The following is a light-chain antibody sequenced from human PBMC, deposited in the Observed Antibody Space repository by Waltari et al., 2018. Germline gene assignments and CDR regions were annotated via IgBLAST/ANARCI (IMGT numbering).Light chain of an antibody. CDR3: QSYELGVSAV. Sequence: QPDLEQPLSVSGAPGQRIIISFTGSSSNIRGGYAVQWYQQFPGRAPKLLIFKYTERPSGVPERFSGYKSGNSASLAITGLQVDDEADYYCQSYELGVSAVFGTGTKVTVL. J-gene: IGLJ1*01. CDR2: KYT. CDR1: SSNIRGGYA. V-gene: IGLV1-40*01.